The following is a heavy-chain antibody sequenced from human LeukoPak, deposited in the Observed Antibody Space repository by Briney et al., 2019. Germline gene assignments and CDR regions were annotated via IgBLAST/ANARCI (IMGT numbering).Heavy chain of an antibody. CDR2: IYYSGST. J-gene: IGHJ4*02. CDR3: ASLPTPHDFGGIPRNLNLHY. CDR1: GGSISRGGYY. V-gene: IGHV4-31*03. D-gene: IGHD4-23*01. Sequence: SETLSLTCTVSGGSISRGGYYWSWIRQHPGKGLEWIGYIYYSGSTYYNPSLKSRLTMSVDTSKNQFSLNLTSVTAADTAVYFCASLPTPHDFGGIPRNLNLHYWGQGTLVTVSS.